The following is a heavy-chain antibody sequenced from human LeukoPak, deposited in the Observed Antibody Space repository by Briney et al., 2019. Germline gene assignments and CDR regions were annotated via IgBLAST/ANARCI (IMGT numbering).Heavy chain of an antibody. V-gene: IGHV4-38-2*01. CDR3: ARASGSYGSGSYYYYGMDV. Sequence: SETLSLTCAVSGYSISSGYYWGWIRQPPGKGLEWIGSIFHSGSTYYNPSLKSRVNMSVDTSKNQISLKLSSVTAADAAVYYCARASGSYGSGSYYYYGMDVWGKGTTVTVSS. J-gene: IGHJ6*04. CDR2: IFHSGST. CDR1: GYSISSGYY. D-gene: IGHD3-10*01.